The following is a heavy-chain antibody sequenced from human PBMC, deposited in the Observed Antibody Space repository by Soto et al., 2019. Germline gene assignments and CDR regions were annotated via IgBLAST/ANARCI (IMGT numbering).Heavy chain of an antibody. V-gene: IGHV3-74*01. CDR2: INKDGSVT. J-gene: IGHJ4*02. D-gene: IGHD5-12*01. CDR1: GFTLGDYW. Sequence: EVQLVESGGGLIQPGGSLKLSCTASGFTLGDYWMHWVRQIPGKGLVWVSRINKDGSVTNYAESVTGRVTISRDNAKNTLFLHMSSLIADDTAVYYCARDISNGYNSYWGQGTLVTVSS. CDR3: ARDISNGYNSY.